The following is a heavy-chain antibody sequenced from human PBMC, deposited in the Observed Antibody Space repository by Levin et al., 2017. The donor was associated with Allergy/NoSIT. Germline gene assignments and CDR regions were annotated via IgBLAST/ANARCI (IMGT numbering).Heavy chain of an antibody. Sequence: GGSLRLSCAASGFTFSSYGMHWVRQAPGKGLEWVAVISYDGSNKYYADSVKGRFTISRDNSKNTLYLQMNSLRAEDTAVYYCAKDFNVEYHSNAFDIWGQGTMVTVSS. D-gene: IGHD2-2*01. J-gene: IGHJ3*02. CDR3: AKDFNVEYHSNAFDI. CDR2: ISYDGSNK. CDR1: GFTFSSYG. V-gene: IGHV3-30*18.